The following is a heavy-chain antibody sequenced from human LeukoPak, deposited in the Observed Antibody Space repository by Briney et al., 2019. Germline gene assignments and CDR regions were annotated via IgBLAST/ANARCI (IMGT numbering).Heavy chain of an antibody. CDR2: ISSSSSYI. CDR3: AGYGSGSYYNDDY. D-gene: IGHD3-10*01. V-gene: IGHV3-21*01. Sequence: GGSLRLSCAASGFTFSSYSMNWVRQAPGKGLEWVSSISSSSSYIYYADSVKGRFTISRDNAKNSLYLQMNSLRAEDTAVYYCAGYGSGSYYNDDYWGQGTLVTVSS. J-gene: IGHJ4*02. CDR1: GFTFSSYS.